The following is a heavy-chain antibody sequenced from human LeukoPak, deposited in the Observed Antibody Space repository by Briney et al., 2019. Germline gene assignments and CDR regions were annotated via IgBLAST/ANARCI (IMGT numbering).Heavy chain of an antibody. D-gene: IGHD4-23*01. J-gene: IGHJ4*02. CDR1: GFTFSSYS. CDR3: ARDHASRWPLDYYFDH. V-gene: IGHV3-21*01. Sequence: GGSLRLSCAASGFTFSSYSMNWVRQAPGKGLEWVSSTSSSSSYIYYADSVKGRFTISRDNAKNSLYLQMNSLRAEDTAVYYCARDHASRWPLDYYFDHWGQGTLVTVSS. CDR2: TSSSSSYI.